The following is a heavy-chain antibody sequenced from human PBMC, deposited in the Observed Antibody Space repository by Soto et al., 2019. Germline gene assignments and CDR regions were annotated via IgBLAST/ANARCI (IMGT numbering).Heavy chain of an antibody. CDR1: GFTFSSYA. CDR3: AKLKEWELLRLGAFDI. J-gene: IGHJ3*02. D-gene: IGHD1-26*01. V-gene: IGHV3-23*01. CDR2: ISGSGGST. Sequence: GGSLRLSCAASGFTFSSYAMSWVRQAPGKGLEWVSAISGSGGSTYYADSVKGRFTISRDNSKNTLYLQMNSLRAEDTAVYYCAKLKEWELLRLGAFDIWGQGTMVTVSS.